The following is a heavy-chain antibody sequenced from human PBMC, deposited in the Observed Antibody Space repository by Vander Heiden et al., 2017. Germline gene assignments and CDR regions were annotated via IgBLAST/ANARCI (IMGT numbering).Heavy chain of an antibody. J-gene: IGHJ6*02. CDR1: GYTFTSYG. Sequence: QVQLVQSGAEVKKPGASVKVSCKASGYTFTSYGISWVRQAPGPGLEWMGWISAYNGNTNYAQKLQGRVTMTTDTSTRTAYMELRSLRSDDTAVYYCARDSVGGRGPAYCGGDCYDYYYYYGMDVWGQGTTVTVSS. CDR3: ARDSVGGRGPAYCGGDCYDYYYYYGMDV. CDR2: ISAYNGNT. V-gene: IGHV1-18*01. D-gene: IGHD2-21*02.